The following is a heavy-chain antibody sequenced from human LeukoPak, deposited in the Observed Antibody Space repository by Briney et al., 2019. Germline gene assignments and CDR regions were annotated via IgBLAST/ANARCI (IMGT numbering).Heavy chain of an antibody. J-gene: IGHJ6*02. CDR2: MNPNSGNT. CDR1: GYTFTGYY. CDR3: ARGNDILTHRLNTDPSYGMDV. V-gene: IGHV1-8*02. Sequence: ASVKVSCKASGYTFTGYYMHWVRQAPGQGLEWMGWMNPNSGNTGYAQKFQGRVTMTRNTSISTAYMELSSLRSEDTAVYYCARGNDILTHRLNTDPSYGMDVWGQGTTVTVSS. D-gene: IGHD3-9*01.